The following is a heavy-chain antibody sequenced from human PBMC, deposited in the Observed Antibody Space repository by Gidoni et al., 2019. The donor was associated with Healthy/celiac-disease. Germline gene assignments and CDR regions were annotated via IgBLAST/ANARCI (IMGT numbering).Heavy chain of an antibody. D-gene: IGHD2-2*01. V-gene: IGHV1-69*08. CDR1: GGTFSSYT. CDR2: IIPILDIA. CDR3: ARDSLVPAAIYRWYYGMDV. Sequence: QGQLVQSGAAVKKPGSSVKVSCKASGGTFSSYTISWVRQAPGQGLEWMGRIIPILDIANYAQKFQGRVTMTADKSTSTAYMELSSLRSEDTAVYYCARDSLVPAAIYRWYYGMDVWGQGTTVTVSS. J-gene: IGHJ6*02.